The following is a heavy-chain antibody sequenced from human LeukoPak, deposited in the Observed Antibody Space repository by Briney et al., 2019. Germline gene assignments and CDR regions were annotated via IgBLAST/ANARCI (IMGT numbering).Heavy chain of an antibody. D-gene: IGHD3-10*01. CDR3: ARDGSADLGWFDP. J-gene: IGHJ5*02. CDR1: GYSFTAHY. CDR2: SNPDNVGT. V-gene: IGHV1-2*06. Sequence: ASVKVSCKASGYSFTAHYVHWIRQAPGQGLEWMGQSNPDNVGTKYASKFQGRVTMTRNTSISTAYMELSSLRSEDTAVYYCARDGSADLGWFDPWGQGTLVTVSS.